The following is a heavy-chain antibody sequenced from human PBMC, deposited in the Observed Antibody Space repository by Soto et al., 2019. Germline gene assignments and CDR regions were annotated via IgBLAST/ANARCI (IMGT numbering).Heavy chain of an antibody. CDR2: FYPGYADT. CDR1: VYSFSSYR. CDR3: ASHGGYSGYTGYFYAMVV. Sequence: GESLKISCQGSVYSFSSYRIAWVRQMTGKGLLWLGFFYPGYADTRFSPSFRAQFTISADKSISSAYLQLNSMMASDTAVYYFASHGGYSGYTGYFYAMVVWGEGTMVTVSS. J-gene: IGHJ6*01. D-gene: IGHD5-12*01. V-gene: IGHV5-51*01.